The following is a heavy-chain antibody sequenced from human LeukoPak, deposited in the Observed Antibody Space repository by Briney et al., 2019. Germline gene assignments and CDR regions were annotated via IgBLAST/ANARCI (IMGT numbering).Heavy chain of an antibody. V-gene: IGHV3-7*03. Sequence: GGSLRLSCVASGLTFSSSWMSWVRRAPGKGLEGVANIKQDGTEEYYVDSVRGRFSISTDNAKNSLYLQMNSLRAEDTAVYYCARDPCHGALDYWGQGALVTVSS. CDR3: ARDPCHGALDY. CDR2: IKQDGTEE. J-gene: IGHJ4*02. CDR1: GLTFSSSW. D-gene: IGHD2-2*01.